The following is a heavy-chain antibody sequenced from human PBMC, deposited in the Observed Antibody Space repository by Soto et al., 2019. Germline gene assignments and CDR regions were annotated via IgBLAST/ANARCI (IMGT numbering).Heavy chain of an antibody. Sequence: PSETLSLTCAVSAGSISSDNWWSWVRQPPGKGLEWIGKIYHSGSTYYNPSLKSRVEKSKNQFSPKLSSVTAADTALYYCARDDRITGTFLGFPLFGYWGQGTLVTVSS. D-gene: IGHD1-7*01. CDR2: IYHSGST. CDR3: ARDDRITGTFLGFPLFGY. V-gene: IGHV4-4*02. CDR1: AGSISSDNW. J-gene: IGHJ4*02.